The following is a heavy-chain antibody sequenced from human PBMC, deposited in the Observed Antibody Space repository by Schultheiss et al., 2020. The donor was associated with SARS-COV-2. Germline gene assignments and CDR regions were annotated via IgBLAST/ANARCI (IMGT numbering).Heavy chain of an antibody. CDR3: ATYSGYDSTFDY. CDR1: GYSISSGYY. J-gene: IGHJ4*02. Sequence: SETLSLTCAVSGYSISSGYYWGWIRQPPGKGLEWIGSIYHSGSTYYNPSLKSRVTISVDTSKNQFSLKLTSVTAADTAVYYCATYSGYDSTFDYWGQGTLVTVSS. D-gene: IGHD5-12*01. CDR2: IYHSGST. V-gene: IGHV4-38-2*01.